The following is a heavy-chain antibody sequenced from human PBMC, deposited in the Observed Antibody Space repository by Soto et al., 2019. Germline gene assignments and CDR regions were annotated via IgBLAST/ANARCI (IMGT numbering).Heavy chain of an antibody. V-gene: IGHV3-30*03. CDR2: ISFNGLSQ. CDR1: GFTFSSFA. CDR3: ARGGRGLRGAFDV. J-gene: IGHJ3*01. Sequence: QELLVESGGGVVQPGRSLRLSCAASGFTFSSFAMHWVRQAPGKGLEWVSVISFNGLSQFYPDSIRGRFTISRDNSKNTPYPPLVGLRPDDTAVYYCARGGRGLRGAFDVWGQGTEVSVS. D-gene: IGHD3-16*01.